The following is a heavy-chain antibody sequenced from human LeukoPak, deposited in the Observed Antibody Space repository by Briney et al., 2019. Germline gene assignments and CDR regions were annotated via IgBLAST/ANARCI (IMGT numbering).Heavy chain of an antibody. CDR2: IHASGSS. J-gene: IGHJ4*02. Sequence: SETLSLTCTVSGVSITSYHWSWIRQPAGMGLEWIGRIHASGSSNYNPSLKSRVTMSVDTSKNQFSPKLTSVTAADTAVYYCARDGLYSYGYSYFDYWGQGTLVTVSP. V-gene: IGHV4-4*07. CDR1: GVSITSYH. D-gene: IGHD3-22*01. CDR3: ARDGLYSYGYSYFDY.